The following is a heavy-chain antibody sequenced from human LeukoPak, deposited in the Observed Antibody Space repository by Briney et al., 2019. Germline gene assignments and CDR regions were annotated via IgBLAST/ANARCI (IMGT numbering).Heavy chain of an antibody. CDR1: GGSFSGYY. J-gene: IGHJ1*01. CDR3: ARQGGVLRFFGSAEYFQH. CDR2: INHSGST. D-gene: IGHD3-3*01. Sequence: SETLSLTCAVYGGSFSGYYWSWIRQPPGKGLEWIGEINHSGSTNYNPSLKSRVTISVDTSKNQFSQKLSSVTAADTAVYYCARQGGVLRFFGSAEYFQHWGQGTLVTVSS. V-gene: IGHV4-34*01.